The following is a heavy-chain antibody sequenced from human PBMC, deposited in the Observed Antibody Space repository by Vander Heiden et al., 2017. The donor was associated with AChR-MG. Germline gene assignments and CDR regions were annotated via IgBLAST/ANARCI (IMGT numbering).Heavy chain of an antibody. D-gene: IGHD3-10*01. V-gene: IGHV1-2*02. CDR1: GYTFTGYY. CDR2: INPNSGGT. CDR3: AREPLPLRITMVRGVRGPLDP. Sequence: QVQLVQSGAEVKKPGASVKVSCKPSGYTFTGYYMHWGRQAPGQGLEWMGWINPNSGGTNYAQKFQGRVTMTRDTSISTAYMELSRLRSDDTAVYYCAREPLPLRITMVRGVRGPLDPWGQGTLVTVSS. J-gene: IGHJ5*02.